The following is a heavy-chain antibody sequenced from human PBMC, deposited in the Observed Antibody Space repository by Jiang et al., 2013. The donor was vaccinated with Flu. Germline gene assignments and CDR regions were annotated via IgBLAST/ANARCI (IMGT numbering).Heavy chain of an antibody. J-gene: IGHJ1*01. CDR3: ASKTGLGHFQY. V-gene: IGHV4-59*01. CDR1: GGSISSYQ. Sequence: GPGLVKPSETLSLTCTVSGGSISSYQWSWIRQPPGKGLEWLGDIYYSGSTNYNPSLESRVTTSIHTSNNQFSLKLSSVTAADTAIYYCASKTGLGHFQYWGQGTLVTVSS. CDR2: IYYSGST. D-gene: IGHD3-10*01.